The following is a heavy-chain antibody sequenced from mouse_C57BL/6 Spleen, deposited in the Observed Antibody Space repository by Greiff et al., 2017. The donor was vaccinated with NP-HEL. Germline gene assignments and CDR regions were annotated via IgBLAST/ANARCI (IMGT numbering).Heavy chain of an antibody. CDR2: ISSGSSTI. D-gene: IGHD3-3*01. CDR1: GFTFSDYG. CDR3: ARRDAGNWCAY. V-gene: IGHV5-17*01. Sequence: DVHLVESGGGLVKPGGSLTLSCAASGFTFSDYGMHWVRQAPEKGLEWVAYISSGSSTIYYADTVKGRFTISRDNAKNTLFLQMTSLRSEDTAMYYCARRDAGNWCAYWGQGTLVTVSA. J-gene: IGHJ3*01.